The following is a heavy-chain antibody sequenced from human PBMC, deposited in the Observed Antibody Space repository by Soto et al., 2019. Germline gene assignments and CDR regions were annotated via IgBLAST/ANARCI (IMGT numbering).Heavy chain of an antibody. Sequence: EVQLVESGGGLVKPGGSLRLSCAASGFTFSSNSMNWVRQAPGKGLEWVSSISSSSTYIYYADSVKGRFTISRDNAKNSLYLQMNSLRVEDTAVYYCTRSPVEIVATSLYWFDSWGQGTLVTVSS. CDR2: ISSSSTYI. J-gene: IGHJ5*01. CDR3: TRSPVEIVATSLYWFDS. D-gene: IGHD5-12*01. V-gene: IGHV3-21*01. CDR1: GFTFSSNS.